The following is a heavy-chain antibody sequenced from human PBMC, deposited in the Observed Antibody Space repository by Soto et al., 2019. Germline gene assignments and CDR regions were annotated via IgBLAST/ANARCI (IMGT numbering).Heavy chain of an antibody. CDR3: ARVRVCCRGGSCSRETYYFYF. CDR2: MNPNSGDR. J-gene: IGHJ4*02. Sequence: QVQLVQSGAEVTKPGASVKVSCKASGYSFTSHDISWVRQATGQGLEWMGWMNPNSGDRSNAQKFQGGVTMTRETSISTAYMELSGRRSEDTAVNYCARVRVCCRGGSCSRETYYFYFWGKGTPVTVSS. CDR1: GYSFTSHD. V-gene: IGHV1-8*01. D-gene: IGHD2-15*01.